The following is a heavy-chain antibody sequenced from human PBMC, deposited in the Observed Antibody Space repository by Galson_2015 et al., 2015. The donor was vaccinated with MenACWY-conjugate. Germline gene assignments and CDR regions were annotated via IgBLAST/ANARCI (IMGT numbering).Heavy chain of an antibody. CDR1: GFTFSSNT. CDR2: ISSAGSSI. J-gene: IGHJ4*02. V-gene: IGHV3-48*02. CDR3: TTDPNRVSMTVVTMT. Sequence: SLRLSCAASGFTFSSNTMNWVRQAPGKGLEWVSSISSAGSSIYYADSVKGRFTISRDNAENSLYLQMNSLRDEDTAVYYCTTDPNRVSMTVVTMTWGQGTLVNVSS. D-gene: IGHD3-22*01.